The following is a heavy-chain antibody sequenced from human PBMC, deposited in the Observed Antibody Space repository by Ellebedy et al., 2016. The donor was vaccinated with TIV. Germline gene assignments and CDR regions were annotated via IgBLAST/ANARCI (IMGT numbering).Heavy chain of an antibody. CDR1: GGSISSSSYY. Sequence: GSLRLXXTVSGGSISSSSYYWGWIRQPPGKGLEWIGSIYYSGNTYYNPSLKSRVTISIDTSKNQFSPRLSSVTAADTAIYRCARRKVTIPRADAYFDYWGQGILVTVSS. D-gene: IGHD3-3*01. CDR2: IYYSGNT. J-gene: IGHJ4*02. CDR3: ARRKVTIPRADAYFDY. V-gene: IGHV4-39*01.